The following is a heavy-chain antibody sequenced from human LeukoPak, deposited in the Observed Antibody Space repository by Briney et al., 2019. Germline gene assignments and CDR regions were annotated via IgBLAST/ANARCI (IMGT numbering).Heavy chain of an antibody. CDR2: IYYSGST. V-gene: IGHV4-61*01. D-gene: IGHD3-9*01. J-gene: IGHJ4*02. CDR3: ARSKDILTGYCFDY. Sequence: SETLSLTCTVSGYSISSGYYWSWIRQPPGKGLEWIGYIYYSGSTNYNPSLKSRVTISVDKSKNQFSLKLSSVTAADTACYYFARSKDILTGYCFDYWGQGNLVTVSS. CDR1: GYSISSGYY.